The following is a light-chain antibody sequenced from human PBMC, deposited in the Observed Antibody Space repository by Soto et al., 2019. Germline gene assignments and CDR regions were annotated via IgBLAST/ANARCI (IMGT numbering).Light chain of an antibody. V-gene: IGLV2-14*01. CDR2: DVS. CDR3: SSYTSSSPYV. Sequence: QSALTQPASVSGSPGQSITISCTGTSSDVGGYNYLSWYQQHPGKAPKLMIYDVSNRPSGVSNRFSGSKSGNTASLTISGLQAEDEADYYCSSYTSSSPYVFGTGTTLTVL. J-gene: IGLJ1*01. CDR1: SSDVGGYNY.